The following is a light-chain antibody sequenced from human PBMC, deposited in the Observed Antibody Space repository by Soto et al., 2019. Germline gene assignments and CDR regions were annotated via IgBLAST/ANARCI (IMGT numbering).Light chain of an antibody. CDR3: QQANSSPYT. CDR2: AAS. V-gene: IGKV1D-12*01. CDR1: QDSSTW. J-gene: IGKJ2*01. Sequence: DIQLTQSPSSVSASVGDTVTITCRASQDSSTWLAWYQQRPGQAPKLLVYAASPLQSGVPSRFSGSGSGTEFTLTINSLQHEDFATYYGQQANSSPYTFGQGTVLDIK.